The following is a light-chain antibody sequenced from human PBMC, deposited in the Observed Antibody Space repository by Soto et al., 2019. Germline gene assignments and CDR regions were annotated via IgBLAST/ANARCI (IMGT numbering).Light chain of an antibody. V-gene: IGKV1-5*01. Sequence: DIQMTQSPSTLSASVGDRVTITCRASQSISSWLAWYQQKPGKAPNLLVYAASARATGIPARFSGSGSGTEFTLTISGLQSEDFGLYYCQQYNNWQTFGQGTKVDIK. J-gene: IGKJ1*01. CDR3: QQYNNWQT. CDR1: QSISSW. CDR2: AAS.